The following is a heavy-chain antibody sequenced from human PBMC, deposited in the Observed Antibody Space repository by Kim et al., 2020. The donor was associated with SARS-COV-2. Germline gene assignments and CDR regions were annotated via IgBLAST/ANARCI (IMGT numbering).Heavy chain of an antibody. CDR1: TYTLVSQW. D-gene: IGHD2-21*01. CDR2: IYTGDSDV. Sequence: GESLKISCQGPTYTLVSQWVAWVRQMPGKGLELMAIIYTGDSDVRYRPSFQGQITISADNSISTAYLQWDNLQPSDTAMYYCARVRGRDGPGLYYFDFWGQGTLVSVSS. CDR3: ARVRGRDGPGLYYFDF. J-gene: IGHJ4*02. V-gene: IGHV5-51*01.